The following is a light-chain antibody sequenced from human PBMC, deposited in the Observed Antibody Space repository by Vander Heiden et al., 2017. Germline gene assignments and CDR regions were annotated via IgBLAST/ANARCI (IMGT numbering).Light chain of an antibody. CDR2: KAS. CDR3: QQYDTCSRT. CDR1: QSIDIW. Sequence: DIQMTQSPSTLSASAGDRVTITCRASQSIDIWLAWYQQKPGKAPRLLIYKASTLESGVPSRFSGSGSGTEFTLTISSLQPDDFATYYCQQYDTCSRTFGQGTKVEIK. J-gene: IGKJ1*01. V-gene: IGKV1-5*03.